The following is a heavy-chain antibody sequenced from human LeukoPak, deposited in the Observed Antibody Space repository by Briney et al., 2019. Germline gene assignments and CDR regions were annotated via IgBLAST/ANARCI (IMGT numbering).Heavy chain of an antibody. D-gene: IGHD3-22*01. CDR2: IYYSGST. Sequence: SETLSLTCTVSGGSISSSGYYWGWIRQPPGKGLEWIGSIYYSGSTYYNPSLKSRVTISVDTSRNQFSLKLSSVTAADTAVYYCARNYYDSSGYKYAFDYWGQGTLVTVSS. J-gene: IGHJ4*02. CDR3: ARNYYDSSGYKYAFDY. V-gene: IGHV4-39*07. CDR1: GGSISSSGYY.